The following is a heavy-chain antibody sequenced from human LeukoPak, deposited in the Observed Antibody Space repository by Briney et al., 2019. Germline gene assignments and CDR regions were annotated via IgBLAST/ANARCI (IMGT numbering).Heavy chain of an antibody. V-gene: IGHV3-21*01. CDR1: GFTFSSYS. D-gene: IGHD4-17*01. J-gene: IGHJ4*02. Sequence: GGSLRISCAASGFTFSSYSMNWGRQAPGEGVEWVSSISSSSYIYYADSVKGRFTISRDNAKNSLYLQMNSLRAEDTAVYYCARAGYGDYSDYWGQGALVTVSS. CDR3: ARAGYGDYSDY. CDR2: ISSSSYI.